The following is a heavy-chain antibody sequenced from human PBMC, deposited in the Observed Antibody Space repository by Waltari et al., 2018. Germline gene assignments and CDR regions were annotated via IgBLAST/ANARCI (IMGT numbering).Heavy chain of an antibody. V-gene: IGHV4-59*02. J-gene: IGHJ5*02. CDR2: IYSSGST. D-gene: IGHD3-10*01. Sequence: QVQLQESGPGLVMPSETLSRICSVAGGSVSPRFWGWIRQPPGKTLEWIGNIYSSGSTNSNPSLTSRVTISLDMSKNQFSLKLRSVSAADTAVYYCARASYGSGSSWFDPWGQGNLVTVSS. CDR3: ARASYGSGSSWFDP. CDR1: GGSVSPRF.